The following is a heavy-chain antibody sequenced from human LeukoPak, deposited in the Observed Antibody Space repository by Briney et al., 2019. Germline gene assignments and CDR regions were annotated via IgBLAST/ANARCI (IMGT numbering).Heavy chain of an antibody. D-gene: IGHD3-10*01. Sequence: PSETLSLTCTVSGGSISSYYWSWIRQPPGKGLEWIGYIYYSGSTNYNPSLKSRVTISVDTSKNQFSLKLSSVTAADTAVYYRAREERYGSSYDYWGQGTLVTVSS. CDR1: GGSISSYY. CDR2: IYYSGST. V-gene: IGHV4-59*01. CDR3: AREERYGSSYDY. J-gene: IGHJ4*02.